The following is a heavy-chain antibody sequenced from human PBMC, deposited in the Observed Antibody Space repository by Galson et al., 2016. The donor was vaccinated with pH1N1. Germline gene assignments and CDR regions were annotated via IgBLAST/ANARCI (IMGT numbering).Heavy chain of an antibody. CDR2: MTYDGSNA. Sequence: SLRLSCAASGFTFSIYGMHWVRQAPGKGLQWVAVMTYDGSNAYYADSVKGRFTISRDNSKNTLYLQIYTLRPEDTAVYYCARDRDGKGLDSWGQGILVTVSS. V-gene: IGHV3-30*03. CDR3: ARDRDGKGLDS. CDR1: GFTFSIYG. J-gene: IGHJ4*02.